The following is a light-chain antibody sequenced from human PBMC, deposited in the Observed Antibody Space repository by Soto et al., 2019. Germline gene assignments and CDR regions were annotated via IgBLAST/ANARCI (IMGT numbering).Light chain of an antibody. J-gene: IGKJ2*01. CDR2: ASS. CDR1: QSISNY. V-gene: IGKV1-39*01. CDR3: QPSYRTPHT. Sequence: DIQMTQSPSSLSASVGDRVTITCRASQSISNYLNWYQQKPGKAPKLLIYASSSLQIGVPSRFRGSGSGTEFTLCISNLQTEDFATYYCQPSYRTPHTFAQGTKLEIK.